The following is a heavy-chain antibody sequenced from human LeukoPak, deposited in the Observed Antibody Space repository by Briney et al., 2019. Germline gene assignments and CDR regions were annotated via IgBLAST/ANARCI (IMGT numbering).Heavy chain of an antibody. CDR3: ARWFGEEWFDP. CDR2: IYYSGST. J-gene: IGHJ5*02. V-gene: IGHV4-59*12. D-gene: IGHD3-10*01. CDR1: GGSISSYY. Sequence: SETLSLTCTVSGGSISSYYWNWIRQPPGKGLEWIGYIYYSGSTNYNPSLKSRVTISVDTSKNQFSLKLGSVTAADTAVYYCARWFGEEWFDPWGQGTLVTVSS.